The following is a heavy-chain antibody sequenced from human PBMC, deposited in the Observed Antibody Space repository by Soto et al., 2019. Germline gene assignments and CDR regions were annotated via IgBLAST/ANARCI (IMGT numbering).Heavy chain of an antibody. V-gene: IGHV1-2*02. CDR1: GYTFTGYY. J-gene: IGHJ6*02. CDR2: INPNSGGT. CDR3: ARRRSRTSCYRCGMDV. D-gene: IGHD2-2*01. Sequence: ASVKVSCKASGYTFTGYYMHWVRQAPGQGLEWMGWINPNSGGTNYAQKFQGRVTMTRDTSISTAYMELSRLRSDDTAVYYCARRRSRTSCYRCGMDVWRHRTTVTVSS.